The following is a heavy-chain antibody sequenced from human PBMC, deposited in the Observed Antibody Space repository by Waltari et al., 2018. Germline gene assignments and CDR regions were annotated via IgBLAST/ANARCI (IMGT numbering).Heavy chain of an antibody. Sequence: QVQLQESGPGLVKPSETLSLTCTVSGGSISSYYWSWIRQPPGKGLEWIGYIYYSGSTNYNPSLKSRVTISVDTSKNQFSLKLSSVTAADTAVYYCASGIANDERFDYWGQGTLVTVSS. CDR3: ASGIANDERFDY. D-gene: IGHD6-13*01. V-gene: IGHV4-59*01. J-gene: IGHJ4*02. CDR1: GGSISSYY. CDR2: IYYSGST.